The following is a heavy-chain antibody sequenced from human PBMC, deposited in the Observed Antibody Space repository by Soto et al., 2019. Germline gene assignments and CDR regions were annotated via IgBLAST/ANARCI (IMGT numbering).Heavy chain of an antibody. CDR3: ARAAGGSGSSYYFDY. Sequence: QVQLVESGGGVVQPGRSLRLSCAASGFTFSSYGXHWVRQAPGKGLEWVAVIWYDGSNKYYADSVKGRFTISRDNSKNTLYLQMNSLRAEDTAVYYCARAAGGSGSSYYFDYWGQGTLVTVSS. D-gene: IGHD3-10*01. CDR1: GFTFSSYG. CDR2: IWYDGSNK. V-gene: IGHV3-33*01. J-gene: IGHJ4*02.